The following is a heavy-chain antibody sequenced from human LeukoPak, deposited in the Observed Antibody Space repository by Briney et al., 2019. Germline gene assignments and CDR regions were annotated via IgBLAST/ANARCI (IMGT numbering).Heavy chain of an antibody. CDR2: VYNSEYT. D-gene: IGHD3-22*01. V-gene: IGHV4-59*08. CDR1: GXSISGYY. CDR3: ARRSDYYDILNL. J-gene: IGHJ3*01. Sequence: PSETLSLTCTVSGXSISGYYWSWIRQPPGKGLEWIAYVYNSEYTNYNPSLKSRASISVDTSKNLCSLRLTSVTAADTAVYYCARRSDYYDILNLWGQGTMVTVSS.